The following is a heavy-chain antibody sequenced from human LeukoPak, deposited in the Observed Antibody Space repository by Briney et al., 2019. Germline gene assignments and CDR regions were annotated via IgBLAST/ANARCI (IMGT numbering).Heavy chain of an antibody. CDR3: AREGYDILTGYPSYFDY. D-gene: IGHD3-9*01. V-gene: IGHV4-61*02. CDR2: IYTSGST. Sequence: PSETLSLTCTVSGGSISSGSYYWSWIRQPAGKGLEWIGRIYTSGSTNYNPSLKSRVTISVDTSKNQFSLKLSSVTAADTAVYYCAREGYDILTGYPSYFDYWGQGTLVTVSS. J-gene: IGHJ4*02. CDR1: GGSISSGSYY.